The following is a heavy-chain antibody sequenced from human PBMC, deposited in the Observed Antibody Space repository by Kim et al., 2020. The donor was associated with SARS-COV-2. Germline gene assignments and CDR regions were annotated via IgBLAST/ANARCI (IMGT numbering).Heavy chain of an antibody. V-gene: IGHV4-39*01. CDR3: ATHIVVVPAATDWFDP. D-gene: IGHD2-2*01. CDR1: GGSISSSSYY. CDR2: IYYSGST. Sequence: SETLSLTCTVSGGSISSSSYYWGWIRQPPGKGLEWIGSIYYSGSTYYNPSLKSRVTISVDTSKNQFSLKLSSVTAADTAVYYCATHIVVVPAATDWFDPWGQGTLVTVSS. J-gene: IGHJ5*02.